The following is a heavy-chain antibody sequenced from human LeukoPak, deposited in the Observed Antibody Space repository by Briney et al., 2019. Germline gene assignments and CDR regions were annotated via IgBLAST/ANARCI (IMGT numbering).Heavy chain of an antibody. CDR2: IYTSGST. CDR1: GGSFSGYH. V-gene: IGHV4-59*10. CDR3: ARHWERYYDILTGYYRLGWFDP. D-gene: IGHD3-9*01. Sequence: SETLSLTCAVYGGSFSGYHWSWIRQPAGKGLEWIGRIYTSGSTNYNPSLKSRVTMSVDTSKNQFSLKLSSVTAADTAVYYCARHWERYYDILTGYYRLGWFDPWGQGTLVTVSS. J-gene: IGHJ5*02.